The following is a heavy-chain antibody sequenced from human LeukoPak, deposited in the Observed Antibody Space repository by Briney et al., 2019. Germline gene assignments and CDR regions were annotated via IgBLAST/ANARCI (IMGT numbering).Heavy chain of an antibody. CDR3: ARDIAAAGTGGFDY. CDR2: IYSVVTT. J-gene: IGHJ4*02. V-gene: IGHV3-66*01. Sequence: GQSLTLSCPVSGFTLTSNYMSWVRQPPGKGLEWVSVIYSVVTTYYPDSVKARFTISRDNPKNTLYRQMTTLRVKDTAVYCCARDIAAAGTGGFDYWGQGNLVTVSS. CDR1: GFTLTSNY. D-gene: IGHD6-13*01.